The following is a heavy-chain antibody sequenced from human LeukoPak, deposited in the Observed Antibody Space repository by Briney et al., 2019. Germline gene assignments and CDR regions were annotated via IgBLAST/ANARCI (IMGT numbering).Heavy chain of an antibody. CDR1: GGSISSSSYY. J-gene: IGHJ3*02. CDR3: ARARGERFTMIVARSKAFDI. V-gene: IGHV4-39*01. Sequence: PSETLSLTCTVSGGSISSSSYYWGWIRQPPGKGLEWIGSIYYSGSTYYNPSLKSRVTISVDTSKNQFSLKLSSVTAADTAVYYCARARGERFTMIVARSKAFDIWGQGTMVTVSS. CDR2: IYYSGST. D-gene: IGHD3-22*01.